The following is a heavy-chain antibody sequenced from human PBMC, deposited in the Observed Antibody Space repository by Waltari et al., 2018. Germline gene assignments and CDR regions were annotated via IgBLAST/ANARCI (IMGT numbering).Heavy chain of an antibody. CDR3: ARTYYYGSGSYYYYYYGMDV. Sequence: QVQLQQWGAGLLKPSETLSLTCAVYGGSFSGYYWSWIRQPPGKGLEWIGEINHSGSTNYNPSLKSRVTISVDTSKNQFSLKLSSVTAADTAVYYCARTYYYGSGSYYYYYYGMDVWGQGTTVTVSS. CDR1: GGSFSGYY. J-gene: IGHJ6*02. V-gene: IGHV4-34*01. D-gene: IGHD3-10*01. CDR2: INHSGST.